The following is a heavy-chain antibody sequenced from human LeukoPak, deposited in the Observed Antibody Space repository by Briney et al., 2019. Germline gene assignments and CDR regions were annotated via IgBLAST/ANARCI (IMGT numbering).Heavy chain of an antibody. Sequence: GGSLRLSCAASGFTVSSNYMNWVRQAPGKGLEWVSVIYSGGSTYYADSVKGRFTISRDNSKNSLYLQMNSLRAEDTAVYYCARLRYYGMDVWGQGTTVTVSS. J-gene: IGHJ6*02. CDR2: IYSGGST. CDR3: ARLRYYGMDV. V-gene: IGHV3-53*01. CDR1: GFTVSSNY.